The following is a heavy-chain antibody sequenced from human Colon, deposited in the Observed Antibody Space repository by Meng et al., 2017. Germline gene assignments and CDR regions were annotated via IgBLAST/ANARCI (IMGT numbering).Heavy chain of an antibody. CDR1: GGTISIAAYY. CDR3: AGVDWVYTPTNLTGFDS. CDR2: IHSSRTT. Sequence: VRLQGPGPGLVKPSQTLPRTCTVSGGTISIAAYYWSCILQRPGKGLEWIGYIHSSRTTYYIPTSKSRVTISMATSTSQIYLNLNSMTVTAADASFSAGVDWVYTPTNLTGFDSWGQGTLVTVSS. J-gene: IGHJ4*02. V-gene: IGHV4-31*03. D-gene: IGHD3-9*01.